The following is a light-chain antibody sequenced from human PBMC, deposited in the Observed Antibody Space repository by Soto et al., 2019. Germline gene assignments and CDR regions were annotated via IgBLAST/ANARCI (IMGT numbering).Light chain of an antibody. V-gene: IGKV1-5*01. Sequence: DIEMTQSPSTLSASVGDRVTITCRASETIRRWLAWYQQRPGKAPKVLIYDSSALESGVPARFSGSGSETEFTLTFSSLQPEDSATYYCQHYHSDPWTFGQGTKVEIK. CDR3: QHYHSDPWT. CDR2: DSS. CDR1: ETIRRW. J-gene: IGKJ1*01.